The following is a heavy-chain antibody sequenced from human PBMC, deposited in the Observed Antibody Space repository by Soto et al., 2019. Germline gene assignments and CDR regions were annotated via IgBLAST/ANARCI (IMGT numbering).Heavy chain of an antibody. J-gene: IGHJ4*02. CDR3: ATLRGALTTVTTY. Sequence: SETLSLTCAVYGGSFSGYYWSWIRQPPGKGLEWIGEINHSGSTNYNPSLKSRVTISVDTSKNQFSLKLSSVTAADTAVYYCATLRGALTTVTTYWGQGTLVTVSS. CDR1: GGSFSGYY. V-gene: IGHV4-34*01. CDR2: INHSGST. D-gene: IGHD4-17*01.